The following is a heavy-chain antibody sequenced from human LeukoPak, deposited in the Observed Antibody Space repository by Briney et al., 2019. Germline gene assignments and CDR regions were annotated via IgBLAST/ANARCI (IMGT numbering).Heavy chain of an antibody. CDR3: ARGGPRSGSYSLSYFDY. Sequence: ASVKVSCKASGYTFTSYGISWVRQAPGQGLEWMGWINTNTGNPTYAQGFTGRFVFSLDTSVSTAYLQISSLKAEDTAVYYCARGGPRSGSYSLSYFDYWGQGTLVTVSS. CDR2: INTNTGNP. CDR1: GYTFTSYG. J-gene: IGHJ4*02. V-gene: IGHV7-4-1*02. D-gene: IGHD3-10*01.